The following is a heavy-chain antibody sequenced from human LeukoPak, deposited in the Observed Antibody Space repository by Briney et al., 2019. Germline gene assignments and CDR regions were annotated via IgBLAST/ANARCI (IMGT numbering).Heavy chain of an antibody. J-gene: IGHJ4*02. CDR2: IYYSGTT. Sequence: SETLSLTCTVSGGPISSTTYYWGWIRQPPGKGLEWIGTIYYSGTTSYNPSLKSRVTMSVDTSKNQFSLKLSSVTAADTGVYYCGRQRAGATDYWGQGTLVTVYS. CDR3: GRQRAGATDY. D-gene: IGHD1-26*01. CDR1: GGPISSTTYY. V-gene: IGHV4-39*01.